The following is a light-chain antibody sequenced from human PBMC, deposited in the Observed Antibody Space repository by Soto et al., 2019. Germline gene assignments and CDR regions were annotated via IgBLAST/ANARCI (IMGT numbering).Light chain of an antibody. Sequence: DIQMTQSPSSLPASVGDRVTITCRASQSISSNLNWYQQKPGEAPKLLIYVASSLQSGVPSRFSGSESGTDYTLTISSLQPDDFGTYYCQQSYSTPYTFGQGTKLEIK. CDR1: QSISSN. CDR2: VAS. J-gene: IGKJ2*01. CDR3: QQSYSTPYT. V-gene: IGKV1-39*01.